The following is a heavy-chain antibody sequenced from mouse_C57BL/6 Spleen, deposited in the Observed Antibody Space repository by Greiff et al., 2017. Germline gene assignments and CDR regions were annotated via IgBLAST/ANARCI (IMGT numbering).Heavy chain of an antibody. D-gene: IGHD4-1*01. CDR1: GYTFTDYE. CDR2: IDPETGGT. Sequence: VQLQQSGAELVRPGASVTLSCKASGYTFTDYEMHWVKQTPVHGLEWIGAIDPETGGTAYNQKFKGKDILTADKSSSTAYMELRSLTSEDSALYYCTRANWDDYWGQGTTLTVSA. V-gene: IGHV1-15*01. CDR3: TRANWDDY. J-gene: IGHJ2*01.